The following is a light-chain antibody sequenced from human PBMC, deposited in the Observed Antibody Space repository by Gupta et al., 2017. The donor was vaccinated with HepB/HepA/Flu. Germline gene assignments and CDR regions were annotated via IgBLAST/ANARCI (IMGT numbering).Light chain of an antibody. J-gene: IGLJ3*02. V-gene: IGLV2-23*02. CDR2: DVN. Sequence: SSLPPPACVARSPGHSITISCTGTSSDVGTYNLGSWYQQDPGKAPKLFSYDVNKRPSGVSNRVSGSKSGNTASLIISGLQAEDEADYYCYSYAVSSTWVFGGGTKLTV. CDR1: SSDVGTYNL. CDR3: YSYAVSSTWV.